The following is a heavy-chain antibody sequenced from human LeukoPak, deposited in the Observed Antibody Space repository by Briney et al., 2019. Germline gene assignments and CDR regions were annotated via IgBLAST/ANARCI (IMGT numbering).Heavy chain of an antibody. J-gene: IGHJ3*02. Sequence: SVTVSFKASGGTFSRYALSWVRQAPGQGLEWMGRIVSILGIAKYAQKFQGRVTITADKSTSTAYMELSSLRSEDTAVYYCATYYYDSSGYSGDDAFDIWGQGTMVTVSS. V-gene: IGHV1-69*04. CDR2: IVSILGIA. D-gene: IGHD3-22*01. CDR1: GGTFSRYA. CDR3: ATYYYDSSGYSGDDAFDI.